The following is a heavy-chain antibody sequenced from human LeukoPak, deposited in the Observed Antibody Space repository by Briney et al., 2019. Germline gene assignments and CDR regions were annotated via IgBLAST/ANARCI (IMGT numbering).Heavy chain of an antibody. CDR2: IKQDGSVK. D-gene: IGHD6-19*01. CDR3: VRDSGGYSSVWYDAFGV. CDR1: GFTLSGYW. J-gene: IGHJ3*01. Sequence: GGSLRLSCAASGFTLSGYWMIWVRQAPGKGLEWVANIKQDGSVKYYVDSVSGRFTISRDNAKNLLYLQMNSLRDEDTAVYYCVRDSGGYSSVWYDAFGVWGRGTKVTVSS. V-gene: IGHV3-7*01.